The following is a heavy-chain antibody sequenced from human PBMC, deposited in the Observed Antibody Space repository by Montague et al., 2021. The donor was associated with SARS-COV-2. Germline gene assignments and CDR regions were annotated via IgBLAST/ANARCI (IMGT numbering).Heavy chain of an antibody. CDR1: HLSNARDDF. Sequence: SETLSLTCTVSHLSNARDDFWVWIRQSPGRGLQWIATIHHSGTTYYNPSLMGRVTISVDTSRNQFSLSLRSVTDADTAVYYCARDGGTVITFLGVGYLRGGLNWFDPWGQGTLVTVSS. D-gene: IGHD3-16*01. CDR3: ARDGGTVITFLGVGYLRGGLNWFDP. J-gene: IGHJ5*02. CDR2: IHHSGTT. V-gene: IGHV4-38-2*02.